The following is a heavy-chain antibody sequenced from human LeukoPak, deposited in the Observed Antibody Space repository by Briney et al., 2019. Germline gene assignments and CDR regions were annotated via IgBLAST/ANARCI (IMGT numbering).Heavy chain of an antibody. CDR3: ASVSVSGYDYVSWFDP. D-gene: IGHD5-12*01. Sequence: GASVKVSCKASGYTFTSYYMHWVRQAPGQGLEWMGIINPSGGSTSYAQKFQGRVTMTRDMSTSTVYMELSSLRSEDTAVYYCASVSVSGYDYVSWFDPWGQGTLVTVSS. J-gene: IGHJ5*02. CDR2: INPSGGST. CDR1: GYTFTSYY. V-gene: IGHV1-46*01.